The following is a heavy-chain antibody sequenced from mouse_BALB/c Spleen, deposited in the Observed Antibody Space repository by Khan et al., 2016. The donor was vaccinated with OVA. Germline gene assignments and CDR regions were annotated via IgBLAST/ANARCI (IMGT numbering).Heavy chain of an antibody. V-gene: IGHV2-3*01. D-gene: IGHD1-1*02. CDR3: AKFYYSGVSNWYFDV. Sequence: QVQLKESGPGLVAPSQSLSITCTVSGFSLTNYGVSWVRQPPGKGLEWLGVVWGDGNTNYHSALRSRLSISKDNSKSQVFLKLNSLQTDDTATYYCAKFYYSGVSNWYFDVWGAGTTVTVSS. CDR1: GFSLTNYG. J-gene: IGHJ1*01. CDR2: VWGDGNT.